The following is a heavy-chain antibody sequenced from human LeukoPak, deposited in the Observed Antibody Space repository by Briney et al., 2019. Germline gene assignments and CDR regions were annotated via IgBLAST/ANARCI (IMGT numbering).Heavy chain of an antibody. CDR1: NYSISNSLY. J-gene: IGHJ6*03. V-gene: IGHV4-38-2*02. CDR3: ARGTYGYYMDV. Sequence: SEPLSLTCSGSNYSISNSLYWDWLRQPPGKGLEWIGSIYRSGSTFYNPSLKSRVTISLDTSKTQFSLKLSSVTAADTAVYFCARGTYGYYMDVWGKGTTVTVSS. CDR2: IYRSGST. D-gene: IGHD4-17*01.